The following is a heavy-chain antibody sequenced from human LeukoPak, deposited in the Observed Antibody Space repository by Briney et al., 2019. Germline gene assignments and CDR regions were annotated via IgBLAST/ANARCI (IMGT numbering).Heavy chain of an antibody. Sequence: GGSLRLSCAASGFTFSTYCITWVRQAPGKGLEWVANIKQDGSEKYYVDSVRGRFTISRDNAKNSLYLQMNSLRAEDTAVYYCARDGDLDPDYGDFPIWGQGTLVTVSS. V-gene: IGHV3-7*01. D-gene: IGHD4-17*01. CDR3: ARDGDLDPDYGDFPI. CDR2: IKQDGSEK. J-gene: IGHJ4*02. CDR1: GFTFSTYC.